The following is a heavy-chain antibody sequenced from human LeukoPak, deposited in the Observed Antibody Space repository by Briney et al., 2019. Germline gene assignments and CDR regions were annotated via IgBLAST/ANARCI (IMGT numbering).Heavy chain of an antibody. D-gene: IGHD1-26*01. J-gene: IGHJ4*02. V-gene: IGHV1-18*01. CDR1: GGTFSSYA. Sequence: GASVKVSCKASGGTFSSYAISWVRQAPGQGLEWMGWISAYNGNTNYAQKLQGRVTMTTDTSTSTAYMELRSLRSDDTAVYYCARDRGGATDFDYWGQGTLVTVSS. CDR2: ISAYNGNT. CDR3: ARDRGGATDFDY.